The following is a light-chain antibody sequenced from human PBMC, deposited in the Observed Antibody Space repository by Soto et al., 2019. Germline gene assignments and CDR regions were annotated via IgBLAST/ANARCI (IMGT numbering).Light chain of an antibody. CDR1: SSDVGTYNL. CDR2: EGS. Sequence: QSVLTQPASVSGSPGQAITISCTGTSSDVGTYNLVSWYHQHPGKAPKLLIYEGSKRPSGVSNRFYGSESGNTASLTISGLQAEDEDESYCCSYAGSTTYVFGNGTKVTVL. J-gene: IGLJ1*01. CDR3: CSYAGSTTYV. V-gene: IGLV2-23*01.